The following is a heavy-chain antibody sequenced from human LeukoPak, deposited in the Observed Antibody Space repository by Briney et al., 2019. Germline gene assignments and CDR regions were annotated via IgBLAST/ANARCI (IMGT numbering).Heavy chain of an antibody. CDR2: IYYSGST. Sequence: KASETLSLTCTVSGDSISDYYWSWIRQPPGKGLEWIGYIYYSGSTNYNPSLKSRVTISVDTSKNQFSLKLSSVTAADTAVYYCARDLGPRYSGSFDALDIWGQGTMVIVSS. CDR1: GDSISDYY. J-gene: IGHJ3*02. V-gene: IGHV4-59*01. CDR3: ARDLGPRYSGSFDALDI. D-gene: IGHD1-26*01.